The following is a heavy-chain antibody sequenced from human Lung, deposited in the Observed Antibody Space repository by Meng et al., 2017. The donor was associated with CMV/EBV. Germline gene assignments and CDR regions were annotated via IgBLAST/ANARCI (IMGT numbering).Heavy chain of an antibody. J-gene: IGHJ6*02. CDR2: IYTYNGNT. CDR3: ARSTIAARSHYNYGMEV. D-gene: IGHD6-6*01. Sequence: ASVKVSCKASGYKFTDNGITWVRQAPGQGLEWMGWIYTYNGNTNFAQNVQGRGSMTRDTSTSTAYMELRSLRSDDTAVYYCARSTIAARSHYNYGMEVWGQGTTVTVSS. CDR1: GYKFTDNG. V-gene: IGHV1-18*01.